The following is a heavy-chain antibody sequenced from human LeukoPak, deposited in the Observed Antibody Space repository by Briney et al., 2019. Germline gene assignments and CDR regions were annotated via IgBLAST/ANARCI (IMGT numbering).Heavy chain of an antibody. CDR3: ARAQGGYDFAAFDI. Sequence: ASVKVSCKASGYAFNTYAIHWVRQAPGQRPEWMGWINAGNGNTKSSQKFQGRVTLTRDKSASTAYMELSSLTSEDTAVYYCARAQGGYDFAAFDIWGQGTEVIVSS. D-gene: IGHD5-12*01. V-gene: IGHV1-3*01. CDR2: INAGNGNT. J-gene: IGHJ3*02. CDR1: GYAFNTYA.